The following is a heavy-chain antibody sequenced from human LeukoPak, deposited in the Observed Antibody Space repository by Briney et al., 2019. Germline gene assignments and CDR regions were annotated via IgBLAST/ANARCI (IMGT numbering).Heavy chain of an antibody. CDR2: IYYSGST. J-gene: IGHJ4*02. CDR3: ARAVSGRFDY. Sequence: SETLSLTCTVSGGSISSSSYYWGWIRQPPGKGLEWIGSIYYSGSTYYNPSLKSRATMSVDTSKNQFSLKLSSVTAADTAIYYCARAVSGRFDYWGQGTLVTVSS. CDR1: GGSISSSSYY. D-gene: IGHD6-19*01. V-gene: IGHV4-39*07.